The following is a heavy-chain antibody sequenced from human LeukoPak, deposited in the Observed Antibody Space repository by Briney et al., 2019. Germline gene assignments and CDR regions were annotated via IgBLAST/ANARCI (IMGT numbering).Heavy chain of an antibody. CDR2: INPSGGST. D-gene: IGHD2-15*01. J-gene: IGHJ4*02. V-gene: IGHV1-46*01. CDR3: ARSADCSGGSCSIFDY. Sequence: GASVKVSCKASGYTFTSYYMHWVRQAPGQGLEWMGIINPSGGSTSYAQKFQGRVTMTRDTSTSTVYMELSSLRSEDTAVYYCARSADCSGGSCSIFDYWGQGTLVTVSS. CDR1: GYTFTSYY.